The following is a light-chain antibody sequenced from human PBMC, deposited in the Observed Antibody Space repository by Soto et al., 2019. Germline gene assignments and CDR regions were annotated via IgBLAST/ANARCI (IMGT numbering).Light chain of an antibody. CDR2: ESS. CDR3: QQYGFWTRT. Sequence: EMIVTQSPGILSASLGERTTLSCRASRSIGTGVAWYQQRPGQSPRLLIYESSTRATGIPTRFSGSGSGTEFTLTISSVQSEDFATYYCQQYGFWTRTFGQGTKLEIK. CDR1: RSIGTG. J-gene: IGKJ1*01. V-gene: IGKV3-15*01.